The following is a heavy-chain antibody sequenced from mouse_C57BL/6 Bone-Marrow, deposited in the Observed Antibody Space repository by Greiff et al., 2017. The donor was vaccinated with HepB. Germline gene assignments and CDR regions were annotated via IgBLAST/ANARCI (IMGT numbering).Heavy chain of an antibody. J-gene: IGHJ2*01. Sequence: EVHLVESGAGLVKPGGSLKLSCAASGFTFSSYAMSWVRQTPEKRLEWVATISDGGSYTYYPDNVKGRFTIARDNAKNNLYLQMSHLKSEDTAMYYCARDSRWLPYYFDYWGQGTTLTVSS. D-gene: IGHD2-3*01. V-gene: IGHV5-4*01. CDR3: ARDSRWLPYYFDY. CDR2: ISDGGSYT. CDR1: GFTFSSYA.